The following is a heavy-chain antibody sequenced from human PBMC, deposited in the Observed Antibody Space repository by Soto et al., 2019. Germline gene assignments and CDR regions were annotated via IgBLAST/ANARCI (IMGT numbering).Heavy chain of an antibody. CDR3: AREVGDGYKNYYCGMDV. J-gene: IGHJ6*02. V-gene: IGHV4-59*01. Sequence: SETLSLTCTVSGGSISSYYWSWIRQPPGKGLEWIGYIYYSGSTKYNPSLKSRVTISVDTSKNQFSLKLSSVTAADTAVYYCAREVGDGYKNYYCGMDVWGQGTTVTVSS. CDR1: GGSISSYY. D-gene: IGHD5-12*01. CDR2: IYYSGST.